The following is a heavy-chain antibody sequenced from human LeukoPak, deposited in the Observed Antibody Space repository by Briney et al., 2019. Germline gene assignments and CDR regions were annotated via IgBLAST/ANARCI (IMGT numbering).Heavy chain of an antibody. V-gene: IGHV5-51*01. D-gene: IGHD5-18*01. CDR1: GYSFTTFW. CDR3: ARRSSFGFSDY. J-gene: IGHJ4*02. Sequence: GESLKISCKGSGYSFTTFWIGWVRPMPGNGLEWMGIIYPDDSDTRYSPSFQGQVTFSADKSVSTAYLQWSSLEASDTAIYYCARRSSFGFSDYWGQGTLVTVSS. CDR2: IYPDDSDT.